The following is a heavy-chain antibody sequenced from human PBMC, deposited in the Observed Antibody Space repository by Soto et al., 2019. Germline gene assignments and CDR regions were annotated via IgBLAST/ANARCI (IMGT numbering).Heavy chain of an antibody. CDR2: IYYSGST. V-gene: IGHV4-39*01. CDR1: GGTISSSSYY. J-gene: IGHJ4*02. CDR3: ARHRNLAYFDY. Sequence: PSETLSLTCTVSGGTISSSSYYWGWIRQPPGKGLEWIGSIYYSGSTYYNPSLKSRVTISVDTSKNQFSLKLSSVTAADTAVYYCARHRNLAYFDYWGQGTLVTVSS.